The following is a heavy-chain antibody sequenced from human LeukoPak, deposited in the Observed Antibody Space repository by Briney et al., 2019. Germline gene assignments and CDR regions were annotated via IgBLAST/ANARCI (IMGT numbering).Heavy chain of an antibody. CDR3: ARHGPHGDYVSPFDY. D-gene: IGHD4-17*01. CDR1: GGSISNSDYY. V-gene: IGHV4-39*01. Sequence: KTSETLSLTCTVSGGSISNSDYYWGWIRQPPGKGLEWIGSIYYSGSTYYNTSLKSRVTISVDTSKNQFSLKVTSVTAADTAVYYCARHGPHGDYVSPFDYWGQGTLVIVSS. CDR2: IYYSGST. J-gene: IGHJ4*02.